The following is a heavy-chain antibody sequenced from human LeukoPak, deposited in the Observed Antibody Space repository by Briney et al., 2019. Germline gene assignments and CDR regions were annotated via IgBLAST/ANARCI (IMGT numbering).Heavy chain of an antibody. CDR2: IYYSGST. CDR1: GGSISSYY. Sequence: PSETLSLTCTVSGGSISSYYWSWIRQPPGKGLEWLGYIYYSGSTNYNPSLKSRVTISVDTSKNQFSLKLSSVTAADTAVYYCARGVSTYSSSWYNWFDPWGQGTLVTVSS. D-gene: IGHD6-13*01. J-gene: IGHJ5*02. CDR3: ARGVSTYSSSWYNWFDP. V-gene: IGHV4-59*01.